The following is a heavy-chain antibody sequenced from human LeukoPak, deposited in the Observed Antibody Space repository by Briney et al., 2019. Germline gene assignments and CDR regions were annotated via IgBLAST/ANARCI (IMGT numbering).Heavy chain of an antibody. J-gene: IGHJ4*02. CDR2: IRYSGST. CDR3: ARQALGPHCGGDCYPFDY. D-gene: IGHD2-21*02. CDR1: GGSITGYY. V-gene: IGHV4-59*08. Sequence: SETLSLTCTVSGGSITGYYWSWLRQPPGKGLEWIGYIRYSGSTKYNPSLDSRVTMSVDTSRNHFSLKLSSVTATDTAVYYCARQALGPHCGGDCYPFDYWGQGTLVTVSS.